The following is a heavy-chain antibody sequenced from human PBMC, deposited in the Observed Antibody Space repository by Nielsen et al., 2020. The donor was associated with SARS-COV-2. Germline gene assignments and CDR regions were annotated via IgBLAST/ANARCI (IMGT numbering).Heavy chain of an antibody. V-gene: IGHV3-30*19. D-gene: IGHD3-16*01. CDR1: GFTFSSYG. J-gene: IGHJ1*01. CDR3: ARDWGETQVGYFQH. CDR2: ISYDGSNK. Sequence: LSLTCAASGFTFSSYGMHWVRQAPGKGLEWVAVISYDGSNKYYADSVKGRFTISRNNSKNTLYLQMNSLRAEDTAVYYCARDWGETQVGYFQHWGQGTLVTVSS.